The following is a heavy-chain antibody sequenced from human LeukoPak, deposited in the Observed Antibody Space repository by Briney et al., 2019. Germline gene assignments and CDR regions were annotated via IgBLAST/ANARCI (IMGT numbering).Heavy chain of an antibody. CDR2: FDPEDGET. CDR3: ATASSFNYDFWSHFDY. D-gene: IGHD3-3*01. V-gene: IGHV1-24*01. J-gene: IGHJ4*02. CDR1: GYTLTELS. Sequence: ASVKVSCKVSGYTLTELSMHWVRQAPGKGLEWMGGFDPEDGETIYAQKFQGRVTMTEDTSTDTACMELSSLRSEDTAVYYCATASSFNYDFWSHFDYWGQGTLVTVSS.